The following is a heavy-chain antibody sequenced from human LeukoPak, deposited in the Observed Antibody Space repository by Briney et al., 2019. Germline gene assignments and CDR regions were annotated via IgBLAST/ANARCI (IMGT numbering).Heavy chain of an antibody. CDR1: GGSISSYY. D-gene: IGHD3-16*02. CDR2: IYYSGST. J-gene: IGHJ3*02. CDR3: ARDRTYYDYVWGSYRLDAFDI. V-gene: IGHV4-59*01. Sequence: SETLSLTCTVSGGSISSYYWSWLRQPPGKGLEWIGYIYYSGSTNYNPSLKSRVTISVDTSKNQFSLKLSSVTAADTAVYYCARDRTYYDYVWGSYRLDAFDIWGQGTMVTVSS.